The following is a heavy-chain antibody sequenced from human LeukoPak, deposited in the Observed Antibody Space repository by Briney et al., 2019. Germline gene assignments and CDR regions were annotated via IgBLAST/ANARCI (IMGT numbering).Heavy chain of an antibody. CDR1: GFPFSSYA. J-gene: IGHJ4*02. CDR3: AKDGLEYSSSPREYYFDY. D-gene: IGHD6-6*01. Sequence: GGSLRLSCAASGFPFSSYAMSWVRQAPGKGLEWVSAVSGSGGSTYYTDSVKGRFTISRDNSKNTLYLQMNSLRAEDTAVYYCAKDGLEYSSSPREYYFDYWGQGTLVTVSS. V-gene: IGHV3-23*01. CDR2: VSGSGGST.